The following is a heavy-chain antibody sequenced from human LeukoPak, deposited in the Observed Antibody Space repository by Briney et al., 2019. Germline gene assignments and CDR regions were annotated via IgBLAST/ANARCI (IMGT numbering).Heavy chain of an antibody. CDR3: ARTYSSGWSKYFQH. J-gene: IGHJ1*01. D-gene: IGHD6-19*01. V-gene: IGHV4-59*01. CDR1: GGSISNYY. CDR2: IYYSGST. Sequence: PSETLSLTCTVSGGSISNYYWSWIRQPPGKGLEWIGYIYYSGSTNYNPSLKSRVTISVDTSKNQFSLKLSSVTAADTAVYYCARTYSSGWSKYFQHWGQGTLVTVSS.